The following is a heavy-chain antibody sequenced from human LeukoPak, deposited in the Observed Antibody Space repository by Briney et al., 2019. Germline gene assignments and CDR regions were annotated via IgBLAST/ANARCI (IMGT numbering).Heavy chain of an antibody. CDR1: GYTFSGYQ. V-gene: IGHV1-2*06. Sequence: ASVKVSCKASGYTFSGYQVHWLRQAPGQGLEWMGRMNPSSGVTNYAQKFQGRVTMTRDTSINTAYLDLSALKSDDTPVYYCASRAASVTLGYWGQGTLVTVSS. CDR2: MNPSSGVT. D-gene: IGHD2-15*01. J-gene: IGHJ4*02. CDR3: ASRAASVTLGY.